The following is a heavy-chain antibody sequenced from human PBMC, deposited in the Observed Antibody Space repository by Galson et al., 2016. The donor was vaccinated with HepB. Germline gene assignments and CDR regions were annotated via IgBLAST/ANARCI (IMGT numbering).Heavy chain of an antibody. CDR3: TRERWGSTVPDY. D-gene: IGHD3-16*01. CDR2: IYHSGTT. Sequence: SETLSLTCKVSDYSISKVYHWGWIRQPPGKGLEWIASIYHSGTTYYNPSLKSRVTISIDTSKNQFSLKLESVTAADTAVYFCTRERWGSTVPDYWGQGTLVTVSS. J-gene: IGHJ4*02. CDR1: DYSISKVYH. V-gene: IGHV4-38-2*02.